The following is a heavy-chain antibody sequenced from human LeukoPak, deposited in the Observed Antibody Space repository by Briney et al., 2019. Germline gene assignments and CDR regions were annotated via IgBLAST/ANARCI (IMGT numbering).Heavy chain of an antibody. J-gene: IGHJ4*02. CDR2: ITDNGENT. CDR1: GFPFSSYA. V-gene: IGHV3-64*01. D-gene: IGHD3-22*01. CDR3: VREGYYDSSGYLGVFDY. Sequence: GGSLRLSCVASGFPFSSYAMHWVRQAPGKGLEYVSAITDNGENTYYVNSVKGRFFISRDNAKNSMYLQMNSLRAEDTAVYYCVREGYYDSSGYLGVFDYWGQGTLVTVSS.